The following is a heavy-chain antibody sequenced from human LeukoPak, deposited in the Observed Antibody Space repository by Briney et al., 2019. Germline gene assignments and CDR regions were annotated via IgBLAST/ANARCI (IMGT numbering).Heavy chain of an antibody. CDR2: IKQDGSEK. J-gene: IGHJ4*02. CDR3: ARDDSRSTFDY. Sequence: GGSLRLSCAASGFTFSSYWMSWVRQAPGKGLEWVAKIKQDGSEKYYVDSVKGRFTISRDNAKNSLYLQMNSLRAEDTAVYYCARDDSRSTFDYWGQGTLVTVSS. CDR1: GFTFSSYW. V-gene: IGHV3-7*01. D-gene: IGHD6-6*01.